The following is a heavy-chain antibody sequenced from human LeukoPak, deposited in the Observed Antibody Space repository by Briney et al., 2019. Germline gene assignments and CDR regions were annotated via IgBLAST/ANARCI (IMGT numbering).Heavy chain of an antibody. Sequence: KPSETLSLTCAVYGGSFSGYYWSWIRQPPGKGLEWIGEINHSGSTNYNPSLKSRVTISVDTSKNQFSLKLSSVTAADTAVYYCARRVVPAAIRGWFDPWGQGTPVTVSS. D-gene: IGHD2-2*02. CDR3: ARRVVPAAIRGWFDP. V-gene: IGHV4-34*01. J-gene: IGHJ5*02. CDR2: INHSGST. CDR1: GGSFSGYY.